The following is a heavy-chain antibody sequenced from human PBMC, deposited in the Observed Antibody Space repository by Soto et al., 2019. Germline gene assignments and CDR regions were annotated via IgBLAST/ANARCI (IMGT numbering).Heavy chain of an antibody. CDR1: GGTFSSYP. CDR3: ASGYSYGGLDS. D-gene: IGHD5-18*01. J-gene: IGHJ4*02. CDR2: IIPIFGTA. Sequence: GASVKVSCKASGGTFSSYPINWVRQAPGQGLEWMGEIIPIFGTANYAQKFQGRVTITADGFRSTAYMELSSLRSDDTAVYYCASGYSYGGLDSWGQGPLVTVSS. V-gene: IGHV1-69*13.